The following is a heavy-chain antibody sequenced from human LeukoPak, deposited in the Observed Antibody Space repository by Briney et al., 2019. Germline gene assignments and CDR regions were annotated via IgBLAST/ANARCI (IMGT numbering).Heavy chain of an antibody. CDR2: IYPGDSDT. CDR3: ARQDGSALYYFDY. V-gene: IGHV5-51*01. CDR1: GYRFTSYW. J-gene: IGHJ4*02. Sequence: GESLRISCKGSGYRFTSYWIGRVRQMPGKGLEWMGIIYPGDSDTRYSPSFQGQVTISADKSISTAYLQWSSLKASDTAMYYCARQDGSALYYFDYWGQGTLVTVSS. D-gene: IGHD5-24*01.